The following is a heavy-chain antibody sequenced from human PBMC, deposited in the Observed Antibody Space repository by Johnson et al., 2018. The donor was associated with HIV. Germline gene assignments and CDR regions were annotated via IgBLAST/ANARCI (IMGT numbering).Heavy chain of an antibody. CDR1: GFTFSSSG. CDR2: IDQDGNDD. CDR3: ARDGIYSSPHDAFDI. V-gene: IGHV3-7*03. D-gene: IGHD3-22*01. Sequence: VQLVESGGGVVQPGRSLRLSCAASGFTFSSSGMHWVRQAPGKGLEWVANIDQDGNDDYYVDSLEGRFTISRDNAKKTLYLQMDNLRTEDTAIYYCARDGIYSSPHDAFDIWGQGTLVIVSS. J-gene: IGHJ3*02.